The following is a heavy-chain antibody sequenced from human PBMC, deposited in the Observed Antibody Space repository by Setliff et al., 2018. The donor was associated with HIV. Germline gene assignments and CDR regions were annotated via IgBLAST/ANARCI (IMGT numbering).Heavy chain of an antibody. J-gene: IGHJ4*02. CDR1: GLTFSIYD. Sequence: HPGGSLRLSCAAYGLTFSIYDMSWVRQAPGRGLEWVSGVTAAGDGSFYTESVKGRFTISRDNSRNMLFLQMNSLRAEDTAVYYCAIHPKTWGWFWGQGALVTVSS. D-gene: IGHD3-10*01. V-gene: IGHV3-23*01. CDR3: AIHPKTWGWF. CDR2: VTAAGDGS.